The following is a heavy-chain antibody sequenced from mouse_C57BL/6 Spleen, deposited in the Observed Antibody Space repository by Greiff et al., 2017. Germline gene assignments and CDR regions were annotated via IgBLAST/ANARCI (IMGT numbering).Heavy chain of an antibody. CDR1: GFSLTSYG. J-gene: IGHJ4*01. D-gene: IGHD1-1*01. CDR3: AKTPIYYYGSSYDFGAMDY. V-gene: IGHV2-3*01. CDR2: IWGDGST. Sequence: VKLMESGPGLVAPSQSLSITCTVSGFSLTSYGVSWVRQPPGKGLEWLGVIWGDGSTNYHSALISRLSISKDNSKSQVFLKLNSLQTDDTATYYCAKTPIYYYGSSYDFGAMDYWGQGTSVTVSS.